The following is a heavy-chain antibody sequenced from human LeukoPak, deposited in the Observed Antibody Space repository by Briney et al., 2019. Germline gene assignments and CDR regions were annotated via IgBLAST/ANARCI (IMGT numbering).Heavy chain of an antibody. CDR1: GFTFRNHG. Sequence: GGSLRLSCAASGFTFRNHGMHWVRQAPGKGLEWAAVIYYDGSIEYYADSVKGRFTISRDNAKNSLYLQMNSLRAEDTAVYYCARSPPQWLVGSYYFDYWGQGTLVTVSS. D-gene: IGHD6-19*01. V-gene: IGHV3-33*01. CDR3: ARSPPQWLVGSYYFDY. CDR2: IYYDGSIE. J-gene: IGHJ4*02.